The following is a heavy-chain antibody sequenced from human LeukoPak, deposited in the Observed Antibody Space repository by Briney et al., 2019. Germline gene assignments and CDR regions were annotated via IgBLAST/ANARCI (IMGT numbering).Heavy chain of an antibody. D-gene: IGHD3-3*01. J-gene: IGHJ5*02. V-gene: IGHV3-23*01. Sequence: GGSLRLSCAASGFTFSSYAMSWVRQAPGKGLEWVSAINGSGGSTYYADSVKGRFTISRDNSKNTLYLQMNSLRAEDTAVYYCSTAHSSLESGILFEPCGEGALVTLSS. CDR3: STAHSSLESGILFEP. CDR2: INGSGGST. CDR1: GFTFSSYA.